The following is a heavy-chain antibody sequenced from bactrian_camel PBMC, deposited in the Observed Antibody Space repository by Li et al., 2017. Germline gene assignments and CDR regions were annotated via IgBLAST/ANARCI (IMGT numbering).Heavy chain of an antibody. D-gene: IGHD2*01. CDR2: FNSDGTT. V-gene: IGHV3S63*01. CDR3: AANKPPCYYSETLAAQADDFNH. J-gene: IGHJ4*01. CDR1: AFRFDESD. Sequence: HVQLVESGGGSVQAGESLTLSCTTSAFRFDESDMGWFRQGSGHGCELVSSFNSDGTTYYTNSVKGRFTISKDNAKNILYLQMDNLKPEDTAMYYCAANKPPCYYSETLAAQADDFNHWGQGTQVTVS.